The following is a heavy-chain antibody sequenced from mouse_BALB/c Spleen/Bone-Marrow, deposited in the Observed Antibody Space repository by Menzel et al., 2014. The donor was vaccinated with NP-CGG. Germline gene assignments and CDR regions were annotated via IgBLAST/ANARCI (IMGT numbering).Heavy chain of an antibody. V-gene: IGHV2-3*01. D-gene: IGHD5-1*01. CDR2: IWADGGT. J-gene: IGHJ3*01. Sequence: VKVVESGPGLVAPSQSLSITCTVSGFSLTSYGVSWVRQPPGKGLEWLGVIWADGGTSYHSTLISRLSISKDNSKSQVFLKLNSLQSDDTAAYYCAKGEPYLAWFAYWGQGTLVTVSA. CDR1: GFSLTSYG. CDR3: AKGEPYLAWFAY.